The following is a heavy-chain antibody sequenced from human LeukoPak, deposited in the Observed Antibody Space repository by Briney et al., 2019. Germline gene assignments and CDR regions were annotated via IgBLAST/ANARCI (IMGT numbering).Heavy chain of an antibody. J-gene: IGHJ6*03. CDR1: GFTFSSYA. CDR2: ISGSGGST. V-gene: IGHV3-23*01. Sequence: GGSLRLSCAASGFTFSSYAMSWVRQAPGKRLEWVSGISGSGGSTYYADSVKGRFTISRDNSKNTLYLQMNSLRAEDTAVYYCARGAVAAYYYYYYMDVWGKGTTVTVSS. D-gene: IGHD6-19*01. CDR3: ARGAVAAYYYYYYMDV.